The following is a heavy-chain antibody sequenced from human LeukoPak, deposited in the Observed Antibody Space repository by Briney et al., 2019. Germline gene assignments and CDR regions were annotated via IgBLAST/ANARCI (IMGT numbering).Heavy chain of an antibody. V-gene: IGHV3-74*01. Sequence: GGSLRLSCAASGFTFSSYEMNWVRQAPGKGLVWVSGINRDESSTSYADSVKGRFTISRDNAKNTLYLQMNSLRAEDTAVYYCAREAGEKYFYGSEFDYWGQGTLVTVSS. D-gene: IGHD3-10*01. CDR2: INRDESST. CDR3: AREAGEKYFYGSEFDY. CDR1: GFTFSSYE. J-gene: IGHJ4*02.